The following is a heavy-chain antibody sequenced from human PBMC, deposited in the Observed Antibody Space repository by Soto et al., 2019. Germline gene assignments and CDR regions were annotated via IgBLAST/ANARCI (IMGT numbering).Heavy chain of an antibody. CDR2: INPGNGNT. CDR1: GYTFTSYG. J-gene: IGHJ4*02. CDR3: ARVSHPYYDILTGYSPFDY. Sequence: ASVKVSCKASGYTFTSYGINWVRQAPGRGLEWMGWINPGNGNTKYSQQFQGRVTITRDTSASTAYMELSSLRSEDTAVYYCARVSHPYYDILTGYSPFDYWGQGTLVTVSS. D-gene: IGHD3-9*01. V-gene: IGHV1-3*01.